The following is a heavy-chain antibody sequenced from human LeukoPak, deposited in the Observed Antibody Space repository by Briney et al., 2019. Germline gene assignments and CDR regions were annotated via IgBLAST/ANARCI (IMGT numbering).Heavy chain of an antibody. CDR3: ARPDCSSTSCSSAFFDY. V-gene: IGHV3-33*01. D-gene: IGHD2-2*01. Sequence: GGSVRLSCAASGFTFSSYGMHWVRQAPGKGLEWVAVIWYDGSNKYYADSVKGRFTISRDNSKNTLYLQMNSLRAEDTAVYYCARPDCSSTSCSSAFFDYWGQGTLVTVSS. CDR1: GFTFSSYG. J-gene: IGHJ4*02. CDR2: IWYDGSNK.